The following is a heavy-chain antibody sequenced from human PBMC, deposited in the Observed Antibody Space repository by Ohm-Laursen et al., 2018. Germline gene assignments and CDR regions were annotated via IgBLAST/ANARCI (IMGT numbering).Heavy chain of an antibody. J-gene: IGHJ4*02. D-gene: IGHD2-2*01. CDR3: AKVQRGYQLFSITA. CDR2: VSDSGDTT. CDR1: GFTFGSYA. Sequence: SLRLSCSASGFTFGSYAMRWVRQAPGKGLEWVSTVSDSGDTTYYADSVKGRFTISRDNSKNTLYLQMNSLRAEDTAVYYCAKVQRGYQLFSITAWGQGTLVTVSS. V-gene: IGHV3-23*01.